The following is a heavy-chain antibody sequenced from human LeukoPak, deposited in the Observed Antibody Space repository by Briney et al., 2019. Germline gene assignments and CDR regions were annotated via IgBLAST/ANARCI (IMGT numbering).Heavy chain of an antibody. CDR3: ANVPAAISLGSFDI. CDR2: INPNSGGT. J-gene: IGHJ3*02. CDR1: GYTFTGYY. Sequence: ASVKVSCKASGYTFTGYYMHWVRQAPGQGLEWMGWINPNSGGTNYAQKFQGWVTMTRDTSISTAYMELSRLRSDDTAVYYCANVPAAISLGSFDIWGQGTMVTVSS. V-gene: IGHV1-2*04. D-gene: IGHD2-2*02.